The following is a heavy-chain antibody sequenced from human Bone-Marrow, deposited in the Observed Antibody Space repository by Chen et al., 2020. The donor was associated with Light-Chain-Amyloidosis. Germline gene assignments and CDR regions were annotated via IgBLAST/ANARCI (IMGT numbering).Heavy chain of an antibody. CDR2: INPNSGGT. CDR1: GYTFTGYY. D-gene: IGHD3-10*01. Sequence: CKASGYTFTGYYMHWVRQAPGQGLEWMGWINPNSGGTXYAQKFQGRVTMXRDXSXXXXXXXXXXLRXXXTAVYYCARLGEKFDPWGQGTLVTVSS. J-gene: IGHJ5*02. V-gene: IGHV1-2*02. CDR3: ARLGEKFDP.